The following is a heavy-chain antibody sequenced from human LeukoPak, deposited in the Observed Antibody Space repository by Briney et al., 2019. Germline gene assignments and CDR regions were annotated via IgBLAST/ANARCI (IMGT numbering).Heavy chain of an antibody. CDR3: AKERGFGELLSLPGFDY. Sequence: GGSLRLSCAAFGFTFSSYAMSWVRQAPGKGLEWVSAISGSGGSTYYADSVKGRFTISRDNSKNTLYLQMNSLRAEDTAVYYCAKERGFGELLSLPGFDYWGQGTLVTVSS. V-gene: IGHV3-23*01. D-gene: IGHD3-10*01. J-gene: IGHJ4*02. CDR2: ISGSGGST. CDR1: GFTFSSYA.